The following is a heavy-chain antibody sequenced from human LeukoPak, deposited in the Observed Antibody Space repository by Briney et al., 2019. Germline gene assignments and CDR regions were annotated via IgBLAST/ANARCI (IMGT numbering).Heavy chain of an antibody. CDR1: GFTFDDYG. CDR2: INWNGGST. CDR3: ARVPAGGWQVDY. J-gene: IGHJ4*02. Sequence: GGSLRLSRAASGFTFDDYGMSWVRHAPGKGLEWVSGINWNGGSTGYADSVKGRFTISRDNAKNSLYLQMNSLRAEDTAVYYCARVPAGGWQVDYWGQGTLVTVSS. D-gene: IGHD4-23*01. V-gene: IGHV3-20*04.